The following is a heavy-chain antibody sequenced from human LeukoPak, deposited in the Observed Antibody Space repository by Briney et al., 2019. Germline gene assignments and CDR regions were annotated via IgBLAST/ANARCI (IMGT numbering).Heavy chain of an antibody. Sequence: GGSLRLSCAASGFTFSSYEMNWVRQAPGKGLEWVSYISSSGSTIYYADSVKGRFTISRDNAKNTLYLQMNSLRAEDTAVYYCARGHYDILTGYYEVPRSDYYYYYMDVWGKGTTVIISS. CDR1: GFTFSSYE. CDR3: ARGHYDILTGYYEVPRSDYYYYYMDV. J-gene: IGHJ6*03. D-gene: IGHD3-9*01. CDR2: ISSSGSTI. V-gene: IGHV3-48*03.